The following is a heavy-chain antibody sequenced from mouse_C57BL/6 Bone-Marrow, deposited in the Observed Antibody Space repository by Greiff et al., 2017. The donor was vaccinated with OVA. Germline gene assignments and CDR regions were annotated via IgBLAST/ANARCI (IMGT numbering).Heavy chain of an antibody. CDR2: LSSSGST. CDR3: ARGYSNYWFAY. J-gene: IGHJ3*01. V-gene: IGHV3-4*01. D-gene: IGHD2-5*01. CDR1: GYSITDGNHW. Sequence: VQLQQSGPALVKPSQTVSLTCTVTGYSITDGNHWWNWIRQVSGSKLEWIGYLSSSGSTDSNPSLKSRISITSDTSKNQLFLQLNYVTTEDIATYYCARGYSNYWFAYWGQGTLVTVSA.